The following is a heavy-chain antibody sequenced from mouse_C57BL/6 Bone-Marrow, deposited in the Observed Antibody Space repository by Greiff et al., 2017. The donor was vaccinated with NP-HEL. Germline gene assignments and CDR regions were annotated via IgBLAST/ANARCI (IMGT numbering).Heavy chain of an antibody. J-gene: IGHJ4*01. D-gene: IGHD1-1*01. CDR2: ISDGGSYT. CDR1: GFTFSSYA. Sequence: DVKLVESGGGLVKPGGSLKLSCAASGFTFSSYAMSWVRQTPEKRLEWVATISDGGSYTYYPDNVKGRFTISRDNAKNNLYLQMSHLKSEDTAMYYCARDEGYYYGSSYDYAMDYWGQGTSVTVSS. V-gene: IGHV5-4*01. CDR3: ARDEGYYYGSSYDYAMDY.